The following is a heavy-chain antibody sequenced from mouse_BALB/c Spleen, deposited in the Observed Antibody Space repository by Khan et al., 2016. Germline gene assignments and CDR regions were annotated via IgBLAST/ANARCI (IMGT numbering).Heavy chain of an antibody. V-gene: IGHV1-80*01. J-gene: IGHJ3*01. CDR3: ARCTPFAN. Sequence: QVQLQQSGAELVRPGSSVKISCKAAGFAFSSYWMNWVKQRPGQGLEWIGQIYPGDGDTNYNGKFTGNATLTADKSSSTAYMQLSSLTSEECTVYYCARCTPFANWGQGTLVTVSA. CDR1: GFAFSSYW. CDR2: IYPGDGDT.